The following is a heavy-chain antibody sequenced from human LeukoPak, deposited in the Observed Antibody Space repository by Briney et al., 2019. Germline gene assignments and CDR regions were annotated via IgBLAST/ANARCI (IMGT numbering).Heavy chain of an antibody. V-gene: IGHV4-34*01. D-gene: IGHD3-10*01. CDR3: ARRYYYNLGSFPFDF. CDR2: IHNSGTT. J-gene: IGHJ4*02. Sequence: SETLSLTCAVSGGPFSGYFWSWIRQSSGKGLEWIEEIHNSGTTNYNPSLNSRVTISEDTSKNQFYLNLSSVTAADTAVYYCARRYYYNLGSFPFDFWGQGTQVTVSS. CDR1: GGPFSGYF.